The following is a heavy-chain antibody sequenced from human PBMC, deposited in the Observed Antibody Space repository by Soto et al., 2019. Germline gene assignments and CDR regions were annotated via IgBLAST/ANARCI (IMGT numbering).Heavy chain of an antibody. D-gene: IGHD1-26*01. CDR2: IYYSGTT. Sequence: QVQLQESGPGLVKPSDTLSLNCAVSGYSISSSNWWGWLRQPPGKGLEWIGYIYYSGTTYYNPSLKSRVTMSVDTSKSQFSLKLTSVTAVDTAVYYCARREIQGPIDYWGQGTLVTVSS. J-gene: IGHJ4*02. CDR3: ARREIQGPIDY. CDR1: GYSISSSNW. V-gene: IGHV4-28*01.